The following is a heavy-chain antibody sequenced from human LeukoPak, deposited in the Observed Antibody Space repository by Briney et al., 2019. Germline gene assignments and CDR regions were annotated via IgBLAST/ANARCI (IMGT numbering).Heavy chain of an antibody. CDR1: GYTFTSYA. D-gene: IGHD3-9*01. V-gene: IGHV1-18*01. CDR3: ARDDHDILTGLLNYYYGMDV. CDR2: ISAYNGNT. J-gene: IGHJ6*02. Sequence: ASVKVSCKASGYTFTSYAMHWVRQAPGQGLEWMGWISAYNGNTNYAQKLQGRVTMTTDTSTSTAYMELRSLRSDDTAVYYCARDDHDILTGLLNYYYGMDVWGQGTTVTVSS.